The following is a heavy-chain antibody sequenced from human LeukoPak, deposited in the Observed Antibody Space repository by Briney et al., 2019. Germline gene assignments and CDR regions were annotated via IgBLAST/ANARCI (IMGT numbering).Heavy chain of an antibody. Sequence: PGGSLRLSCAASGFTFSSYAMSWVRQAPGKGLEWVSAISGSGGSTYYADSVKGRFTISRDNSKNTLYLQMNSLRAEDTAVYYCAKSPYSGYDWRLPMTTGPYYFDYWGQGTLVTVSS. J-gene: IGHJ4*02. CDR2: ISGSGGST. CDR1: GFTFSSYA. D-gene: IGHD5-12*01. CDR3: AKSPYSGYDWRLPMTTGPYYFDY. V-gene: IGHV3-23*01.